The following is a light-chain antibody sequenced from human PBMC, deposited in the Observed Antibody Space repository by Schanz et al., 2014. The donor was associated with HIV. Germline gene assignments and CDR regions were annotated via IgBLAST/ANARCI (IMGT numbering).Light chain of an antibody. Sequence: EIVMTQSPATLYVSPGEGATLSCRASQSISNNLAWYQHKPGQAPRLLIYGAFTRATGIPVRFSGRGSGTEFTLTIRGLQSEDFALYYCQQYSDWRPSTFGQGTKVEIK. J-gene: IGKJ2*01. CDR3: QQYSDWRPST. CDR2: GAF. V-gene: IGKV3-15*01. CDR1: QSISNN.